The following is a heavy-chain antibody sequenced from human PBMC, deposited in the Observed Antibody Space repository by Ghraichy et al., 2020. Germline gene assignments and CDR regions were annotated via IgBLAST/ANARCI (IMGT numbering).Heavy chain of an antibody. CDR2: IYYSGP. CDR1: GVHIDRYY. CDR3: ARGQTNRPTDAFDI. V-gene: IGHV4-59*01. D-gene: IGHD2-8*01. Sequence: SETLSLTCHVSGVHIDRYYWTWIRRPPGKGLEWLGHIYYSGPIYNPSLKSRVTVSLDFSKSLFSLTLDSVTAADTAVYYCARGQTNRPTDAFDIWGQGTVVTVSS. J-gene: IGHJ3*02.